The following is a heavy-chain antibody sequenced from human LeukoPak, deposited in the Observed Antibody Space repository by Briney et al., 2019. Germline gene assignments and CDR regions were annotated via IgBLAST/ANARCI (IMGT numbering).Heavy chain of an antibody. V-gene: IGHV1-18*01. Sequence: GASVKVSCKASGYTFTSYGISWVRQAPGQGLEWMGWISAYNGNTNYAQKLRGRVTMTTDTSTSTAYMELRSLRSDDTAAYYCAVAPVEYSSGWNGYAFDIWGQGTMVTVSS. D-gene: IGHD6-19*01. CDR1: GYTFTSYG. CDR2: ISAYNGNT. J-gene: IGHJ3*02. CDR3: AVAPVEYSSGWNGYAFDI.